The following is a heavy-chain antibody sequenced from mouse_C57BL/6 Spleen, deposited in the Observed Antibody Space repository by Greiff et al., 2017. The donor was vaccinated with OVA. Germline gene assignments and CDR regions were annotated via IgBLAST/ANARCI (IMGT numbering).Heavy chain of an antibody. D-gene: IGHD1-1*01. V-gene: IGHV5-4*01. Sequence: EVQRVESGGGLVKPGGSLKLSCAASGFTFSSYAMSWVRQTPEKRLEWVATISDGGSYTYYPDNVKGRFTISRDNAKNNLYLQMSHLKSEDTAMYYCAREGYGSSPMDYWGQGTSVTVSS. CDR1: GFTFSSYA. CDR3: AREGYGSSPMDY. J-gene: IGHJ4*01. CDR2: ISDGGSYT.